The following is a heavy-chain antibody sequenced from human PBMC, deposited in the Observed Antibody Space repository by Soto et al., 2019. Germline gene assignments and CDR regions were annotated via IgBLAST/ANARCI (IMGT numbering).Heavy chain of an antibody. D-gene: IGHD6-19*01. J-gene: IGHJ4*02. CDR3: AKDPSTSGPFDY. V-gene: IGHV3-23*01. CDR1: GFTFSTYA. CDR2: ISGSGDST. Sequence: PGGSLRLSCAASGFTFSTYAMSWARQAPGKGLEWVSTISGSGDSTYYADSVKGRFTISRDKSKNTLYLQMNSLRGEDTAVYYCAKDPSTSGPFDYWGQGILVTVSS.